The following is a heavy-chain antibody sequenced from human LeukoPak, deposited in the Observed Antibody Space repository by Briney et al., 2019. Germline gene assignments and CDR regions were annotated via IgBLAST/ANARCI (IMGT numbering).Heavy chain of an antibody. D-gene: IGHD7-27*01. J-gene: IGHJ3*01. CDR1: GFTFSSYE. Sequence: PGGSLRLSCAASGFTFSSYEMNWVRQAPGKGLEWVSYLSRSGLTIYYIESVKGRFTISRDSAKNSLYLQMNSLRPEDTATYYCARGGPSVLTGGAFDLWGQGTVVTVS. V-gene: IGHV3-48*03. CDR3: ARGGPSVLTGGAFDL. CDR2: LSRSGLTI.